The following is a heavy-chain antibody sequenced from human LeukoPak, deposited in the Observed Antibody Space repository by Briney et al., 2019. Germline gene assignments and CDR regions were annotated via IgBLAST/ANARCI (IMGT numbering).Heavy chain of an antibody. D-gene: IGHD6-13*01. CDR2: ISSSSSYI. CDR1: GFTFSSYA. Sequence: GGSLRLSCAASGFTFSSYAMNWVRQAPGKGLEWVSSISSSSSYIYYADSVKGRFTISRDNAKNSLYLQMNSLRAEDTAVYYCARAAAGTGVGYYYYMDVWGKGTTVTVSS. J-gene: IGHJ6*03. CDR3: ARAAAGTGVGYYYYMDV. V-gene: IGHV3-21*01.